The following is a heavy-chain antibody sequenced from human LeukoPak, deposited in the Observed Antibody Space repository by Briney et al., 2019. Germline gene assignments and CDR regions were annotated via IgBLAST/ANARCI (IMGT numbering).Heavy chain of an antibody. CDR1: GFTFSSYS. J-gene: IGHJ2*01. Sequence: NPGGSLRLSCAASGFTFSSYSMNWVRQAPGKGLEWVSSISSSSSYIYYADSVKGRFTISRDNAKNSLYLQMNSLRAEDTAVHYCARETSAPRYFDLWGRGTLVTVSS. CDR3: ARETSAPRYFDL. V-gene: IGHV3-21*01. CDR2: ISSSSSYI.